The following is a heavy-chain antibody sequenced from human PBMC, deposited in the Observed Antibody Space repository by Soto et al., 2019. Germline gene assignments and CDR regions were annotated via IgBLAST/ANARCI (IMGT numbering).Heavy chain of an antibody. CDR2: VYSTGST. J-gene: IGHJ4*02. Sequence: PSETLSLTCSVSGDSITTNGYYWGWIRQTPGKGLQWIGNVYSTGSTFSHPSLTSRVFISVDTSKNKFSLRLTSVTAADTAVYYCARSHYTYGLLIDYWGPGIMVTVSS. CDR1: GDSITTNGYY. V-gene: IGHV4-39*01. D-gene: IGHD2-8*01. CDR3: ARSHYTYGLLIDY.